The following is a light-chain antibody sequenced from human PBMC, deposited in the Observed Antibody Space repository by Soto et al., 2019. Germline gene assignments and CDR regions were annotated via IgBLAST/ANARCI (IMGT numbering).Light chain of an antibody. J-gene: IGKJ4*01. CDR2: GAS. CDR3: QQYGSSPLT. CDR1: QSVGSNY. V-gene: IGKV3-20*01. Sequence: VLTPSLDTLSLSTGQSATLSCSASQSVGSNYLAWYQQKPGQAPRLLIYGASSRATGIPDRFSGRGSGTEFTLTISRLEPEDFAVYYCQQYGSSPLTFGGGTKVDIK.